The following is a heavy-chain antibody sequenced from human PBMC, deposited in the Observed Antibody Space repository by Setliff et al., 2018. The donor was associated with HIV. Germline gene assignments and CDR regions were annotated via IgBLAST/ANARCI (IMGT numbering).Heavy chain of an antibody. V-gene: IGHV3-23*01. CDR1: GFTFSNYA. J-gene: IGHJ5*02. CDR3: ARGRAARAIDWFDP. D-gene: IGHD3-16*01. Sequence: SLKISCVASGFTFSNYALSWVRQAPGKGLQWVPTVIGTGGGTYYGDSVKGRFIISRDNSRDTLYLQMSNLRAEDTAIYYCARGRAARAIDWFDPWGQGTLVTVSS. CDR2: VIGTGGGT.